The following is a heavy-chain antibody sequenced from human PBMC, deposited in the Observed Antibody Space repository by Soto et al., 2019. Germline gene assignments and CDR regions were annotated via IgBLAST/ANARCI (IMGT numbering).Heavy chain of an antibody. CDR3: ARDVTVLRFLEWFPYYMDV. V-gene: IGHV1-24*01. CDR1: GYTLTELS. D-gene: IGHD3-3*01. Sequence: ASVKVSCKVSGYTLTELSMHWVRQAPGKGLEWMGGFDPEDGETIYAQKFQGRVTMTEDTSTSTAYMELRSLRSDDTAVYYCARDVTVLRFLEWFPYYMDVWGKGTTVTVSS. J-gene: IGHJ6*03. CDR2: FDPEDGET.